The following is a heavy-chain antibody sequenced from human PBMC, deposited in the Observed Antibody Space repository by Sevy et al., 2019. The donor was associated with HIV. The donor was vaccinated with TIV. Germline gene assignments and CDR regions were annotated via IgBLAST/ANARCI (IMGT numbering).Heavy chain of an antibody. J-gene: IGHJ6*02. CDR2: MNPNNGNT. D-gene: IGHD1-7*01. V-gene: IGHV1-8*01. Sequence: ASVKVSCKTSGYTFSSHDINWVRQAPGQGLEWMGWMNPNNGNTGYVQKFKDRVTMTRDSSIATAYMELRGLTSDETAVYYCARDPSGNYLTPHYRDYYGLDVWGQGTAVTVSS. CDR3: ARDPSGNYLTPHYRDYYGLDV. CDR1: GYTFSSHD.